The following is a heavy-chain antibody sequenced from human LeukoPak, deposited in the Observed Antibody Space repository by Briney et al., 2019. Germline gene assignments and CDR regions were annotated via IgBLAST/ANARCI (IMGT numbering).Heavy chain of an antibody. CDR3: AKGSNYYDSSGYSAGDDY. J-gene: IGHJ4*02. V-gene: IGHV3-30*18. CDR2: ISYDGSNK. D-gene: IGHD3-22*01. Sequence: GGSLRLSCAASGFTFSSYGMHWVRQAPGKGLEGVAVISYDGSNKYYADSVKGRFTISRDNSKNTLYLQMNSLRAEDTAVYYCAKGSNYYDSSGYSAGDDYWGQGTLVTVSS. CDR1: GFTFSSYG.